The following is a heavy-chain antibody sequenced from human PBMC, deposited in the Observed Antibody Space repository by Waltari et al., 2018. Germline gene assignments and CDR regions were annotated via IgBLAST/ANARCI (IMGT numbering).Heavy chain of an antibody. D-gene: IGHD3-10*01. V-gene: IGHV3-23*01. J-gene: IGHJ3*02. CDR3: AKEGGLWFGELSDAFDI. CDR2: ISGSGGST. Sequence: EVQLLESGGGLVQPGGSLRLSCAASGFTFSSYAMSWVRQAPGKGLAWVSAISGSGGSTYYADSVKGRFTISRDNSKNTLYLQMNSLRAEDTAVYYCAKEGGLWFGELSDAFDIWGQGTMVTVSS. CDR1: GFTFSSYA.